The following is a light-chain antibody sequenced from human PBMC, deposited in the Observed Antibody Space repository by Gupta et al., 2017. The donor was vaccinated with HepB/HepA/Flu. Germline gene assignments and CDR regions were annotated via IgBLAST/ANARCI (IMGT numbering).Light chain of an antibody. CDR3: CSYAGSYTFEV. Sequence: QSALTQPRAVSGSTGQSVTLSCTGTSSDIGAYNYVSWYQQHPNKAPKLMIYDVSKRPSGVPDRFSGSKSGNTASLTISGLQAEDEADYYCCSYAGSYTFEVFGGGTKLTVL. CDR1: SSDIGAYNY. V-gene: IGLV2-11*01. J-gene: IGLJ2*01. CDR2: DVS.